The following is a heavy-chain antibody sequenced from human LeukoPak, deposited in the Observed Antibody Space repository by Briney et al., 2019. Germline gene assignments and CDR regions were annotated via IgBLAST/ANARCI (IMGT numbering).Heavy chain of an antibody. CDR3: ARDRSRGARLLFDY. CDR2: ISSSSSYI. V-gene: IGHV3-21*01. Sequence: GGSLRLSCAASGFTFSSYSMNWVRQAPGKGLEWVSSISSSSSYIYYADSVKGRFTISRDNAKNSLYLQMNSLRAEDTAVYYCARDRSRGARLLFDYWGQGTLVTVSS. J-gene: IGHJ4*02. CDR1: GFTFSSYS. D-gene: IGHD3-16*01.